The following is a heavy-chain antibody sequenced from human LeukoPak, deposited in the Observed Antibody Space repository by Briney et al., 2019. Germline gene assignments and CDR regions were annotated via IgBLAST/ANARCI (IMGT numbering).Heavy chain of an antibody. CDR2: ISAYNGNT. CDR3: AREVSRVGASDI. D-gene: IGHD1-26*01. CDR1: GYTFTSYG. Sequence: ASVKVSCKASGYTFTSYGISWVGQAPGQGLEGMGWISAYNGNTNYAQKLQGRVTMTTDTSTSTAYMELRSLRSDDTAVYYCAREVSRVGASDIWGQGTMVTVSS. V-gene: IGHV1-18*01. J-gene: IGHJ3*02.